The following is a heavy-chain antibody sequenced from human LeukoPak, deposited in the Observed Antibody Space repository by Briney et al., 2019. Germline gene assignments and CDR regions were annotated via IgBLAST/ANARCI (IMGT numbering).Heavy chain of an antibody. CDR2: IRYDGSNK. D-gene: IGHD3-3*01. V-gene: IGHV3-30*02. CDR3: AILSPITIFGVVHFDY. CDR1: GFTFSSYG. J-gene: IGHJ4*02. Sequence: GGSLRLSCAASGFTFSSYGMHWVRQAPGKGLEWVAFIRYDGSNKYYADSVKGRFTISRDNSKNTLYLQMNSLRAEDTAVYYCAILSPITIFGVVHFDYWGQGTLVTVSS.